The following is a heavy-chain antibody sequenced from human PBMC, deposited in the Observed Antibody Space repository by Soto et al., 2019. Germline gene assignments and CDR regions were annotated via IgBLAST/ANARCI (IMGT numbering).Heavy chain of an antibody. J-gene: IGHJ4*02. D-gene: IGHD3-3*01. CDR1: GFTFSSYA. Sequence: PGGSLRLSCAASGFTFSSYAMSWVRQAPGKGLEWVSAISGSGGSTYYADSVKGRFTISRDNSKNTLYLQMNSLRAEDTAVYYCAKRPTSLRFLEWLSPEYFDYWGQGTLVTVSS. CDR2: ISGSGGST. CDR3: AKRPTSLRFLEWLSPEYFDY. V-gene: IGHV3-23*01.